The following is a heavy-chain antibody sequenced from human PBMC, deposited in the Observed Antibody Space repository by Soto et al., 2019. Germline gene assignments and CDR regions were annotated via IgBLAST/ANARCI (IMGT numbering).Heavy chain of an antibody. CDR2: IWHDGSNK. V-gene: IGHV3-33*01. D-gene: IGHD2-8*01. CDR3: ARERDIGHRSGVLEY. CDR1: GFTFSYYG. J-gene: IGHJ4*02. Sequence: QVQVVESGGGVVQPGRSLRLSCAASGFTFSYYGMHWVRQAPGKGLEWVAVIWHDGSNKYYADSVKGRFTISRDNSKNTLYLQVNSLRVADTALYYCARERDIGHRSGVLEYWGQGTLVTVSS.